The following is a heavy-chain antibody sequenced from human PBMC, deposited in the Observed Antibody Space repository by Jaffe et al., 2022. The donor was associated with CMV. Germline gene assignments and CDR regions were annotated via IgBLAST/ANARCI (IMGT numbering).Heavy chain of an antibody. J-gene: IGHJ6*02. CDR1: GFTFSSYA. D-gene: IGHD2-15*01. Sequence: EVQLLESGGGLVQPGGSLRLSCAASGFTFSSYAMSWVRQAPGKGLEWVSAISGSGGSTYYADSVKGRFTISRDNSKNTLYLQMNSLRAEDTAVYYCAKTGYCSGGSCYSYYYYGMDVWGQGTTVTVSS. V-gene: IGHV3-23*01. CDR3: AKTGYCSGGSCYSYYYYGMDV. CDR2: ISGSGGST.